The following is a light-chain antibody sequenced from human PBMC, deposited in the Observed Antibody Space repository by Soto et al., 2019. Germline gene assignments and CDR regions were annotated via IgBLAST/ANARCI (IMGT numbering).Light chain of an antibody. J-gene: IGKJ2*01. CDR2: DVS. V-gene: IGKV3-20*01. Sequence: EIVLTQSPGTLSLSPGEGATLSCRASQSVSSSLLAWFQQKPGQAPRLLIHDVSNRATGIPDRFSGSGSGTDFTLSISRLEPEDFAEYYCHQYGSSPLTFGKGTKLQIK. CDR1: QSVSSSL. CDR3: HQYGSSPLT.